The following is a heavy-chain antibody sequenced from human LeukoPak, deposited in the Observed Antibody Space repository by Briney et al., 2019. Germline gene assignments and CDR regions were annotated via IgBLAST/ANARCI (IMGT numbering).Heavy chain of an antibody. CDR1: GYTFTSYG. D-gene: IGHD3-22*01. CDR2: ISAYNGNT. V-gene: IGHV1-18*01. Sequence: GASVKVSCKASGYTFTSYGISWVRQAPGQGLEWMGWISAYNGNTNYAQKLQGRVTMTTDTSTSTAYMELRSLRSDDTAVYYCARAGPDYYDTSGPFDYWGQGTLVTVSS. J-gene: IGHJ4*02. CDR3: ARAGPDYYDTSGPFDY.